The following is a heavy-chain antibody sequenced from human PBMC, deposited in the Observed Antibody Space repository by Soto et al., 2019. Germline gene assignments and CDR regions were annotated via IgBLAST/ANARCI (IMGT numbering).Heavy chain of an antibody. CDR2: ITSSSSYI. CDR1: GFTFSLYS. CDR3: ARDCSGGSCYPGMDV. D-gene: IGHD2-15*01. Sequence: GGSLRLSCAASGFTFSLYSMIWVRQAPGKGLEWVASITSSSSYIFSTDSVRGRFTISRDNAKNSVYLQINSLRAEDTAVYFCARDCSGGSCYPGMDVWGQGTTVTVSS. J-gene: IGHJ6*02. V-gene: IGHV3-21*01.